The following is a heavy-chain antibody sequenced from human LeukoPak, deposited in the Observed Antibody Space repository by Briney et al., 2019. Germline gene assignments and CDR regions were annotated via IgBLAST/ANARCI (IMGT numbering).Heavy chain of an antibody. CDR3: ARDGCTNGVCYPYYYYYYMDV. CDR2: ISAYNGNT. D-gene: IGHD2-8*01. Sequence: VASVKVSCKASGYTFTSYDINWVRQATGQGLEWMGWISAYNGNTNYAQKLQGRVTMTTDTSTSTAYMELRSLRSDDTAVYYCARDGCTNGVCYPYYYYYYMDVWGKGTTVTVSS. CDR1: GYTFTSYD. V-gene: IGHV1-18*01. J-gene: IGHJ6*03.